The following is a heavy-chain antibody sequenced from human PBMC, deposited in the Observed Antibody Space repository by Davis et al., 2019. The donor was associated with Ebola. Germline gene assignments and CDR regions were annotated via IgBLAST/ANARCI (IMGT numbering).Heavy chain of an antibody. CDR1: GFTFSSYA. D-gene: IGHD6-6*01. J-gene: IGHJ4*02. CDR2: ISGSGGST. Sequence: GESLKISCAASGFTFSSYAMSWVRQAPGKGLEWVSAISGSGGSTYYADSVKGRFTISRDNAKNSLYLQMNSLRAEDTALYYCAKDMVAVRSYYFDYWGQGTLVTVSS. CDR3: AKDMVAVRSYYFDY. V-gene: IGHV3-23*01.